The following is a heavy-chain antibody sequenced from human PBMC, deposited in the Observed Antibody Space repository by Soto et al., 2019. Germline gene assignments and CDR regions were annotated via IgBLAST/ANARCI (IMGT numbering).Heavy chain of an antibody. Sequence: GGSLRLSCAASGFTFSSYGMHWVRQAPGKGLEWVAVIWNDGSYKHYADSVKGRFTISRDNSKNTLYLQMDSLRAEETAVYYCATTYSTSWANAFDIGGQGTLVTVS. V-gene: IGHV3-33*01. J-gene: IGHJ3*02. CDR3: ATTYSTSWANAFDI. CDR1: GFTFSSYG. CDR2: IWNDGSYK. D-gene: IGHD2-2*01.